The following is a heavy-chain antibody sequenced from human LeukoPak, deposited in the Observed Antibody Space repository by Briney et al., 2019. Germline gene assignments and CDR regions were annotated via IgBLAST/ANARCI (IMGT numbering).Heavy chain of an antibody. J-gene: IGHJ4*02. CDR1: GYTFTSYG. Sequence: ASVKVSCKASGYTFTSYGISWVRQAPGQGLEWMGWISAYNGNTNYAQKLQGRVTMTTDTSTSTAYMELRSLRSDDTAVYYCARDKVSSYSSSPYFDYWGQGTLVTVSS. CDR3: ARDKVSSYSSSPYFDY. D-gene: IGHD6-6*01. CDR2: ISAYNGNT. V-gene: IGHV1-18*01.